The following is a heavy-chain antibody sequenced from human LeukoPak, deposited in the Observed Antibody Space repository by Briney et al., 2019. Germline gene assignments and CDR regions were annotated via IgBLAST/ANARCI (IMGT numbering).Heavy chain of an antibody. Sequence: SETLSLTCAVSGYSISSGYYWGWNRQPPGKGLEWIGSIYHSGSTYYNPSLKSRVTISVDTSKNQLSLKLSSVTAADTAVYYCARGPDSYGYSGYWGQGTLVTVSS. CDR3: ARGPDSYGYSGY. CDR1: GYSISSGYY. CDR2: IYHSGST. D-gene: IGHD5-18*01. V-gene: IGHV4-38-2*01. J-gene: IGHJ4*02.